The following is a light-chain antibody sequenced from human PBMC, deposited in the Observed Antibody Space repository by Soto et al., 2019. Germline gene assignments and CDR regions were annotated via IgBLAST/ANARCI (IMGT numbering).Light chain of an antibody. CDR2: AAS. CDR3: QQSYYIPRS. CDR1: QDISSW. Sequence: DIQMTQSPSSVSASVGDRVTITCRASQDISSWVAWYQQKPGKAPKLLISAASSLQSGVPRRFSGSGSGTDFTLIISRLQPEDSATYYCQQSYYIPRSFGQGTKLQI. J-gene: IGKJ2*03. V-gene: IGKV1-12*01.